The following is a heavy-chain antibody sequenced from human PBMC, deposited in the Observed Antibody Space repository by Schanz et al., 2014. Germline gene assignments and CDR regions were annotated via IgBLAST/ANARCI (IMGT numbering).Heavy chain of an antibody. J-gene: IGHJ6*02. V-gene: IGHV1-18*01. D-gene: IGHD3-10*01. Sequence: QVYLVQSGPEVAEPGASLKVSCKTSGYTFSSFFITWVRQAPGQGLEWMGWVNPYAGTTKYAQGLQGRVTMTTDTSSTTACPELRSMTSDETTIDCCARAAASTLFGIALPSDYGYYGMDVWGQGTTVTVAS. CDR1: GYTFSSFF. CDR2: VNPYAGTT. CDR3: ARAAASTLFGIALPSDYGYYGMDV.